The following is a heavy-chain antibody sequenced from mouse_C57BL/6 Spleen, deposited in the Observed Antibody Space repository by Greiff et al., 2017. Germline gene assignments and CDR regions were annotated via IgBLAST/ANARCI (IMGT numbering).Heavy chain of an antibody. D-gene: IGHD2-3*01. CDR2: INPNNGGT. V-gene: IGHV1-22*01. J-gene: IGHJ3*01. CDR1: GYTFTDYN. CDR3: ARPHYDGYPSWFAY. Sequence: DVHLVESGPELVKPGASVKMSCKASGYTFTDYNMHWVKQSHGKSLEWIGYINPNNGGTSYNQKFKGKATLTVNKSSSTAYMELRSLTSEDSAVYYFARPHYDGYPSWFAYWGQGTLVTVSA.